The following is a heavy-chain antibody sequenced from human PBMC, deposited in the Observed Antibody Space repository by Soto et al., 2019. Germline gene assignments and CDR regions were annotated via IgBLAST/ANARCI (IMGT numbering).Heavy chain of an antibody. CDR2: IRSSSSYI. Sequence: EVQLVESGGGLVKPGGSLRLSCAASGFTFSSYSMNWVRQAPGKGLEWVSSIRSSSSYIYSADSVKGRFTISRDNAKNSLYLQMNSLRAEDTAVYYCAREDYSNFDYWGQGTLVTVSS. CDR3: AREDYSNFDY. D-gene: IGHD4-4*01. CDR1: GFTFSSYS. V-gene: IGHV3-21*01. J-gene: IGHJ4*02.